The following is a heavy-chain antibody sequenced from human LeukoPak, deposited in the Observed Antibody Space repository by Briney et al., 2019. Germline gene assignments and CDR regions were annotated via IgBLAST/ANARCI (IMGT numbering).Heavy chain of an antibody. CDR1: GFTFSSYA. V-gene: IGHV3-23*01. J-gene: IGHJ4*02. D-gene: IGHD1-26*01. CDR2: ISGSGGST. Sequence: GGSLGLSCAASGFTFSSYAMSWVRQAPGEGLEWVSAISGSGGSTYYADSVKGRFTISRDNSKNTLYLQMNSLRAEDTAVYYCAKRYSGSSGLYNFDYWGQGTLVTVSS. CDR3: AKRYSGSSGLYNFDY.